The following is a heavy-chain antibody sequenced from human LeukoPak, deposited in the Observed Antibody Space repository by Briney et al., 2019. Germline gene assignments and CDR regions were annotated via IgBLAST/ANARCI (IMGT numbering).Heavy chain of an antibody. CDR1: GGTFCSYA. D-gene: IGHD2-2*01. CDR2: ISCYNGDT. V-gene: IGHV1-18*01. Sequence: ASVKVSCKASGGTFCSYAISWVRQAPGQGLEWMGWISCYNGDTNYGQKFQGRVTLTTDRTTDTAYLELRNLRSDDTAVYYCARDPSNTSGWKTWFDPWGQGTLVTVSS. CDR3: ARDPSNTSGWKTWFDP. J-gene: IGHJ5*02.